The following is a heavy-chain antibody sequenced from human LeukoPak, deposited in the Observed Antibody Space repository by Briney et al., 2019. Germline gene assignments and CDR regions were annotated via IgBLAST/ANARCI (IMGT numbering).Heavy chain of an antibody. CDR1: GFTFSSYA. D-gene: IGHD3-16*02. CDR2: ISYDGSNK. CDR3: ARRYDYVWGSYRSGYFDY. J-gene: IGHJ4*02. V-gene: IGHV3-30-3*01. Sequence: PGGSLRLSCAASGFTFSSYAMHWVRQAPGKGLGWVAVISYDGSNKYYADSVKGRFTISRDNSKNTLYLQMNSLRAEDTAVYYCARRYDYVWGSYRSGYFDYWGQGTLVTVSS.